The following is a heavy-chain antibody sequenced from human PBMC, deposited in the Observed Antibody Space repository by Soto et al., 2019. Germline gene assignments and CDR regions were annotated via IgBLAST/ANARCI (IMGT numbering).Heavy chain of an antibody. CDR2: ISGSGGST. Sequence: GGSLRLSCAASGFTFSSYAMSWVRQAPGKGLEWVSAISGSGGSTYYADSVKGRFTISRDNSKNTLYLQMNSLRAEDTAVYYCAKWLGSGSYLASTLDYWGQGTLVTVSS. CDR1: GFTFSSYA. D-gene: IGHD1-26*01. J-gene: IGHJ4*02. V-gene: IGHV3-23*01. CDR3: AKWLGSGSYLASTLDY.